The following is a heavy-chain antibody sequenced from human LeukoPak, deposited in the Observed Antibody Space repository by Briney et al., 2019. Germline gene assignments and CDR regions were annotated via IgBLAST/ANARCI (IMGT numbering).Heavy chain of an antibody. CDR3: ARVDRRITIFGVVNGAFDI. D-gene: IGHD3-3*01. CDR2: MNPNSGNT. CDR1: GYTFTSYD. J-gene: IGHJ3*02. V-gene: IGHV1-8*03. Sequence: ASVEVSCKASGYTFTSYDINWVRQATGQGLEWMGWMNPNSGNTGYAQKFQGRVTITRNTSISTAYMELSSLRSEDTAVYYCARVDRRITIFGVVNGAFDIWGQGTMVTVSS.